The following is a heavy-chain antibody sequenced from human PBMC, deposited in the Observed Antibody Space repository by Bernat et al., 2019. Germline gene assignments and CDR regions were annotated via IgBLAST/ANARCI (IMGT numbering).Heavy chain of an antibody. CDR3: AREGGSDIVVVPAAMGSFDY. CDR2: ISSSSSYT. J-gene: IGHJ4*02. CDR1: GFTFSDYY. Sequence: QVQLVESGGGVVQPGRSLRLSCAASGFTFSDYYMSWIRQAPGKGLEWVSYISSSSSYTNYADSVKGRFTISRDNAKNSLYLQMNSLRAEDTAVYYCAREGGSDIVVVPAAMGSFDYWGQGTLVTVSS. D-gene: IGHD2-2*01. V-gene: IGHV3-11*05.